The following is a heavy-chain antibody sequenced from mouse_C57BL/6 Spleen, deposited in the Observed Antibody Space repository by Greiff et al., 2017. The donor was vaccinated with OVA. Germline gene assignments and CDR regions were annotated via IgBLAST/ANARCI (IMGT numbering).Heavy chain of an antibody. Sequence: VQLQQSGAELVRPGASVKLSCKASGYTFTDYYINWVKQRPGQGLEWIARIYPGSGNTYYNEKFKGKATLTAEKSSSTAYMQLSSLTSEDSAVYFCARTTVVDGFAYWGQGTLVTVSA. CDR2: IYPGSGNT. V-gene: IGHV1-76*01. CDR1: GYTFTDYY. J-gene: IGHJ3*01. D-gene: IGHD1-1*01. CDR3: ARTTVVDGFAY.